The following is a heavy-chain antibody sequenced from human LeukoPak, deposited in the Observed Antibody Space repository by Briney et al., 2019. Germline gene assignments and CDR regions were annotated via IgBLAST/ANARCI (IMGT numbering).Heavy chain of an antibody. CDR3: ARSLLWFGELSRYYFDY. D-gene: IGHD3-10*01. J-gene: IGHJ4*02. V-gene: IGHV3-30-3*01. CDR2: ISYDGSNK. Sequence: GRSLRLSCAASGFTSSSYAMHWVRQAPGKGLEWVAVISYDGSNKYYADSVKGRFTISRDNSKNTLYLQMNSLRAEDTAVYYCARSLLWFGELSRYYFDYWGQGTLVTVSS. CDR1: GFTSSSYA.